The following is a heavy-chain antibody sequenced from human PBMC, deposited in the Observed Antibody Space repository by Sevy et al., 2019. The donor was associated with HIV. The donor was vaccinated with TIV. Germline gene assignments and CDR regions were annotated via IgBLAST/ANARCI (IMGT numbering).Heavy chain of an antibody. CDR2: IIPIFGTA. Sequence: ASVKVSCKASGGTFSSYAISWVRQAPGQGLEWMGGIIPIFGTANYAQKFQGRVTITADESTSTAYMELSSLRSEDTAVYYCAGVPSTVTTGGFDYWGQGTLVTVSS. CDR1: GGTFSSYA. J-gene: IGHJ4*02. D-gene: IGHD4-17*01. V-gene: IGHV1-69*13. CDR3: AGVPSTVTTGGFDY.